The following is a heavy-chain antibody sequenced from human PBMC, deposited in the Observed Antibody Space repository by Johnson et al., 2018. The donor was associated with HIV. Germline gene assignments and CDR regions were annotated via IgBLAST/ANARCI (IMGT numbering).Heavy chain of an antibody. CDR2: ISWNSGSI. D-gene: IGHD6-13*01. Sequence: VQLVESGGGLVQPGGSLRLSCAASGFTFDDYAMHWVRQAPGKGLEWVSGISWNSGSIGYADSVKGRFIISRDNAKNSLYLQMNSLRAEDTALYYCASPPPEAGLGGDAFDIWGQGTMVTVSS. V-gene: IGHV3-9*01. CDR3: ASPPPEAGLGGDAFDI. J-gene: IGHJ3*02. CDR1: GFTFDDYA.